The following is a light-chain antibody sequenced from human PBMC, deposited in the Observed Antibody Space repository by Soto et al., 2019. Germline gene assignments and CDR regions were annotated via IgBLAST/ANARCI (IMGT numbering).Light chain of an antibody. CDR2: DAS. Sequence: AIQLTQSPSSLSASVGDRVTITCRASQGISSALAWYQQKPGKAPKLLIYDASSLETGVPSRFSGSGSGTAFTLTISSLQPADFATYYCQQFNSYPRSLTFGGGTKVEIK. V-gene: IGKV1-13*02. CDR3: QQFNSYPRSLT. J-gene: IGKJ4*01. CDR1: QGISSA.